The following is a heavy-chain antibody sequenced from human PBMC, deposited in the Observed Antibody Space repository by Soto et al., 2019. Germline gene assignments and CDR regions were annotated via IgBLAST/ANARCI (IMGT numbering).Heavy chain of an antibody. V-gene: IGHV3-30*03. CDR1: GFTFSSYG. D-gene: IGHD6-6*01. Sequence: PGGSLRLSCAASGFTFSSYGMHWVRQAPGKGLEWVAVISYDGSNKYYADSVKGRFTISRDNSKNTLYLQMNSLRAEDTAVYYCAASIAARHPYYYYGMDVWGQGTTVTVSS. CDR3: AASIAARHPYYYYGMDV. J-gene: IGHJ6*02. CDR2: ISYDGSNK.